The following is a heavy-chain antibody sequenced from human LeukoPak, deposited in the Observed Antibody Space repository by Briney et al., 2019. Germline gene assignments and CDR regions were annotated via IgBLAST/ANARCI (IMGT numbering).Heavy chain of an antibody. D-gene: IGHD3-22*01. CDR1: GFTFSSYS. Sequence: GGSLRLSCAASGFTFSSYSMNWVRQAPGKGLEWVSSISSSSSYIYYADSVKGRFTISRDNAKNSLYLQMNSLRAEDTAVYYCASRYYYDSSGYYPDFWGQGTLVTVSS. CDR3: ASRYYYDSSGYYPDF. J-gene: IGHJ4*02. V-gene: IGHV3-21*01. CDR2: ISSSSSYI.